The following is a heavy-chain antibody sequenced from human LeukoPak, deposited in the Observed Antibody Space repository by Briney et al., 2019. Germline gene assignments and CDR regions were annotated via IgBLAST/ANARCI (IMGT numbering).Heavy chain of an antibody. D-gene: IGHD3-22*01. V-gene: IGHV4-61*01. J-gene: IGHJ6*02. CDR3: AARDSSGYYYYYYGMDV. Sequence: SETLSLTCTVSGGSVSSGSYYWSWIRQPPGKGLEWIGYIYYSGSTDYNSSLKSRVTISVDTSKNQFSLNQSSVTAADTAVYYCAARDSSGYYYYYYGMDVWGQGTTVTVSS. CDR2: IYYSGST. CDR1: GGSVSSGSYY.